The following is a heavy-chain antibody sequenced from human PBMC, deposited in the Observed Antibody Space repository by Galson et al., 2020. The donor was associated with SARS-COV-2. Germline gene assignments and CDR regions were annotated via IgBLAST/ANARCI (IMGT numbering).Heavy chain of an antibody. D-gene: IGHD2-15*01. CDR2: ISGSGGST. Sequence: GGSLRLSCAASGFTFSSYAMSWVRQAPGKGLEWVSAISGSGGSTYYADSVKGRFTISRDNSKNTLYLQMNSLRAEDTAVYYCAKDLAYCSGGSCYSAFDSWGQGTMVTVSS. V-gene: IGHV3-23*01. CDR1: GFTFSSYA. J-gene: IGHJ3*02. CDR3: AKDLAYCSGGSCYSAFDS.